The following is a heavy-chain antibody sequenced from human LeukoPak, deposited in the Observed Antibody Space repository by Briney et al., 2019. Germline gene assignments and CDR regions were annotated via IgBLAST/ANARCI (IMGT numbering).Heavy chain of an antibody. CDR3: ARRRNSGYDFDY. CDR2: IYYSGST. CDR1: GGSISSISHY. Sequence: SETLSLTCTVSGGSISSISHYWGWIRQPPGKGLEWIGSIYYSGSTYYNPSRKSRVTISEDTSKNQFSLKLISVTAADTAVYYCARRRNSGYDFDYWGQGTLVTVSS. D-gene: IGHD5-12*01. V-gene: IGHV4-39*01. J-gene: IGHJ4*02.